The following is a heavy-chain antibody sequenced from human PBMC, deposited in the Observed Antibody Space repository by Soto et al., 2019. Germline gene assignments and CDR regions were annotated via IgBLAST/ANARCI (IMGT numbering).Heavy chain of an antibody. CDR2: IRAYNGYT. V-gene: IGHV1-18*04. J-gene: IGHJ6*02. D-gene: IGHD1-1*01. CDR1: GYTFTSYG. Sequence: ASVKVSCKASGYTFTSYGISWVRQAPGHGLEWMGWIRAYNGYTIYAQKFKGRVTMTTDTSTSTAYMELRSLRSDDTAVYYCAREESRWNGQFNYAMDVWGQGTTVTVSS. CDR3: AREESRWNGQFNYAMDV.